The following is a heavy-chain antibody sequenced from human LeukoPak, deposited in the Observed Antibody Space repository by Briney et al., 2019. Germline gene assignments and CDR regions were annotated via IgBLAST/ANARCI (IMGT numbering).Heavy chain of an antibody. CDR1: GGTFSSYA. Sequence: SVKVSCKASGGTFSSYAISWVRQAPGQGLEWMGGIIPIFGTANYAQKFQGRVTITADESTSTAYMEPSSLRSEDTAVYYCARGPGCSGGSCYSGWFDPWGQGTLVTVSS. CDR2: IIPIFGTA. CDR3: ARGPGCSGGSCYSGWFDP. J-gene: IGHJ5*02. V-gene: IGHV1-69*13. D-gene: IGHD2-15*01.